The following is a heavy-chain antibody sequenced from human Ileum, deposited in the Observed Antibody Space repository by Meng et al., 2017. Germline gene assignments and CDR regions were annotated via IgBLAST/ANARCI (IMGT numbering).Heavy chain of an antibody. D-gene: IGHD2-21*01. Sequence: QVQVEESGPGLVKPSGTRSLTCAVSGDSISTNWWNWVRQPPGKGLEWIGEIYHSGAFNYNPSLRSRVTISVDKSKNQLSLKLGSLTAADTAVYYCARGAIGTRPFDYWGQGTLVTVSS. J-gene: IGHJ4*02. CDR2: IYHSGAF. CDR1: GDSISTNW. CDR3: ARGAIGTRPFDY. V-gene: IGHV4-4*02.